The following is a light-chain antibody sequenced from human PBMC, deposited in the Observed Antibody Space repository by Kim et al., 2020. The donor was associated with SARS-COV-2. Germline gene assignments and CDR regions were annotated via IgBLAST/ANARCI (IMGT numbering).Light chain of an antibody. V-gene: IGKV3-15*01. J-gene: IGKJ4*01. Sequence: MSPGERATLSRRTSQSVSSNLAWYQQKPGQAPRLLIYDASTRATGIPARFSGSGSGTQFTLTISSLQSEDFAVYYCHQYNNWPLTFGGGTKVEIK. CDR2: DAS. CDR1: QSVSSN. CDR3: HQYNNWPLT.